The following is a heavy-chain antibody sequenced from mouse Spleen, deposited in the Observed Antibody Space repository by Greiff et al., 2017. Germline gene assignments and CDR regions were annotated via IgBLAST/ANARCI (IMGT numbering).Heavy chain of an antibody. V-gene: IGHV5-9-3*01. CDR3: ARGGIYYGNYGFAY. CDR2: ISSGGSYT. Sequence: EVQGVESGGGLVKPGGSLKLSCAASGFTFSSYAMSWVRQTPEKRLEWVATISSGGSYTYYPDSVKGRFTISRDNAKNTLYLQMSSLRSEDTAMYYCARGGIYYGNYGFAYWGQGTLVTVSA. D-gene: IGHD2-1*01. J-gene: IGHJ3*01. CDR1: GFTFSSYA.